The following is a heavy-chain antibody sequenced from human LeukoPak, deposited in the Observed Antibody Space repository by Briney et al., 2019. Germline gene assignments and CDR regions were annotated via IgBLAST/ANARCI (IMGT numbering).Heavy chain of an antibody. Sequence: ASVKVSCKASGYTFTSYDINWVRQATGQGLEWMGWMTPNSGNTGYAQKFQGRVTMTRNTSISTAYMELSSLRSEDTAVYYCARGPTAAGTGTPEGNWFGPWGQGTLVTVSS. CDR2: MTPNSGNT. D-gene: IGHD6-13*01. J-gene: IGHJ5*02. V-gene: IGHV1-8*01. CDR3: ARGPTAAGTGTPEGNWFGP. CDR1: GYTFTSYD.